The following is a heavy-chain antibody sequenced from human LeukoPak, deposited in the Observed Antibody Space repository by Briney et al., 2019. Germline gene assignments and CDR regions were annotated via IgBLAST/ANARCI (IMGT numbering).Heavy chain of an antibody. Sequence: ASVKVSCKASGYTFTDYYMHWVRQAPGQGLEWMGWINLNSSGTNNVQKFQGRVTMTRDTSISTAYMELSSLRSDDTAVYYCARPTTVTDYDACDIWGQGTMVTVSS. V-gene: IGHV1-2*02. CDR2: INLNSSGT. CDR1: GYTFTDYY. CDR3: ARPTTVTDYDACDI. D-gene: IGHD4-17*01. J-gene: IGHJ3*02.